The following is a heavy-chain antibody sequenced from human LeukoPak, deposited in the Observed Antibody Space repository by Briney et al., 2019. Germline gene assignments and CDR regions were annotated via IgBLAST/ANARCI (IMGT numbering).Heavy chain of an antibody. CDR3: AKGPFDP. V-gene: IGHV3-30*02. Sequence: GGSLRLSCAASGFTVSSNYMSWVRQAPGKGLEWVAFIRYDGSNKYYADSVKGRFTISRDNSKNTLYLQMNSLRAEDTAVYYCAKGPFDPWGQGTLVTVSS. CDR1: GFTVSSNY. J-gene: IGHJ5*02. CDR2: IRYDGSNK.